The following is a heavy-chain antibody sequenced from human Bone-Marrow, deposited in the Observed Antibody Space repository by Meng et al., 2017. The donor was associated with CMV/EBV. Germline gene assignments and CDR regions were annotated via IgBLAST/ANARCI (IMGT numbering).Heavy chain of an antibody. V-gene: IGHV2-5*02. D-gene: IGHD1/OR15-1a*01. CDR2: IYWDDDK. CDR3: AHRLGGNNWNTGHFDY. J-gene: IGHJ4*02. Sequence: FSLSTSGVGVGWIRQPPGKALELLALIYWDDDKRYSPSLRSRLTITKDTSKNQVVLTMTNMDPVDTGTYYCAHRLGGNNWNTGHFDYWGQGTLVTVSS. CDR1: FSLSTSGVG.